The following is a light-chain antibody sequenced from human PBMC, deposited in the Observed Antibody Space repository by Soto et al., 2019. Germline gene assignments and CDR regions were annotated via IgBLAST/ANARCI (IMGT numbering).Light chain of an antibody. CDR2: GAS. J-gene: IGKJ1*01. CDR3: QQYGSPVKT. CDR1: QSVSNNY. Sequence: EIVLTQSPGTLSLSPGERATLSCRASQSVSNNYLAWYQQKPGQAPSLLIFGASNRAPDIPDRFSGSGSGTDFTLTISRLEPEDFAVYFCQQYGSPVKTFGQGPKVEIK. V-gene: IGKV3-20*01.